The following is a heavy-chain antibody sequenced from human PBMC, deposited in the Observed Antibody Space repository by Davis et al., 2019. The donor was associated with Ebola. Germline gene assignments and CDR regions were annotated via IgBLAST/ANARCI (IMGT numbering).Heavy chain of an antibody. CDR1: GFTFSSYE. V-gene: IGHV3-48*03. J-gene: IGHJ6*03. CDR3: ARDSPYYDFWSGYYYYYYYMDV. Sequence: GESLKISCAASGFTFSSYEMNWVRQAPGKGLEWVSYISSSGSTIYYADSVKGRFTISRDNAKNSLYLQMNSLRAEDTAVYYCARDSPYYDFWSGYYYYYYYMDVWGKGTTVTVSS. D-gene: IGHD3-3*01. CDR2: ISSSGSTI.